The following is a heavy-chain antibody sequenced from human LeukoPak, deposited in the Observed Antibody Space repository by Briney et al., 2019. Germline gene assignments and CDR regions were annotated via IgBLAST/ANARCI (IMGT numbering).Heavy chain of an antibody. V-gene: IGHV3-7*03. CDR2: INHNGNVN. Sequence: GGSLRLSCAASGFTFSSYWMNWARQAPGKGLEWVASINHNGNVNYYVDSVKGRFTVSRGNSKNTLFLQMNSLRAEDTAVYYCAKDGGLWVSAHWGDSWGRGTLVTVSS. D-gene: IGHD7-27*01. CDR3: AKDGGLWVSAHWGDS. CDR1: GFTFSSYW. J-gene: IGHJ4*02.